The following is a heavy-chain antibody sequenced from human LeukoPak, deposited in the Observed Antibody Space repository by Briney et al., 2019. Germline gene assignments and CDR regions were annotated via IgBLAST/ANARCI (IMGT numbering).Heavy chain of an antibody. V-gene: IGHV1-2*02. Sequence: ASVKVSCKASGYTFTGYYMRWVRQAPGQGLEWMGWINPNSGGTNYAQKFQGRVTMTRVTSISTAYMELSRLRSDDTAVYYCARDSSTVVTHDYWGQGTLVTVSS. D-gene: IGHD4-23*01. CDR2: INPNSGGT. J-gene: IGHJ4*02. CDR3: ARDSSTVVTHDY. CDR1: GYTFTGYY.